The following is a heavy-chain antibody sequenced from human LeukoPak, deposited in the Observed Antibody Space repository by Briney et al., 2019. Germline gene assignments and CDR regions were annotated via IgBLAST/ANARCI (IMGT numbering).Heavy chain of an antibody. Sequence: GGSLRLSCAASGFTLTTYWMHWVRQAPGKGLVWVSRINSDGKITTYADSVKGRLTISGDYAKNTLYLQMNSLRAEDTAVYYCARGSGHDAFDIWGQGTTVTVSS. CDR2: INSDGKIT. V-gene: IGHV3-74*01. J-gene: IGHJ3*02. CDR3: ARGSGHDAFDI. CDR1: GFTLTTYW.